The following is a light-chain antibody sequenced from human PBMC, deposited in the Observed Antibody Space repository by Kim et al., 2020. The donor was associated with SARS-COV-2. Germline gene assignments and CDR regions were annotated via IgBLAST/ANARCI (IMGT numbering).Light chain of an antibody. Sequence: SVGDRVIITCRESQSISSHLNWYQQKPGKAPKLLIYAASSLQSGVPSRFTGSGSGTEFTLTIRTLQPEDSATYYCQQGYSSPQITFGQGTRLEIK. CDR3: QQGYSSPQIT. J-gene: IGKJ5*01. CDR1: QSISSH. CDR2: AAS. V-gene: IGKV1-39*01.